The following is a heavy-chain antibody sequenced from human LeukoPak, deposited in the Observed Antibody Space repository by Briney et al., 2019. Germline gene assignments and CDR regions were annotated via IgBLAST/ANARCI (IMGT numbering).Heavy chain of an antibody. V-gene: IGHV1-69*13. CDR2: IIPIFGTA. D-gene: IGHD3-3*01. Sequence: SVKVSCKASGGTFSSYAVSWVRQAPGQGLEWMGGIIPIFGTANYAQKFQGRVTITADESTSTAYMELSSLRSEDTAVYYCARTVLRFLEWLTYMDVWGKGTTVTVSS. J-gene: IGHJ6*03. CDR1: GGTFSSYA. CDR3: ARTVLRFLEWLTYMDV.